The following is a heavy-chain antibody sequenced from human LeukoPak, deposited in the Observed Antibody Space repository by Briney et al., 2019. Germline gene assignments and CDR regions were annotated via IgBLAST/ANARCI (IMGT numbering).Heavy chain of an antibody. CDR1: GFTFSSYA. V-gene: IGHV3-23*01. J-gene: IGHJ3*02. D-gene: IGHD5-18*01. CDR3: AKPLGYTYGYAFDI. Sequence: GGSLRLSCAASGFTFSSYAMSWVRQAPGKGLEWVSTISDSGGSTYYTDSVKGRFTISRDNSKNTLCLQMNSLGAEDTAVYYCAKPLGYTYGYAFDIWGQGTMVSVSS. CDR2: ISDSGGST.